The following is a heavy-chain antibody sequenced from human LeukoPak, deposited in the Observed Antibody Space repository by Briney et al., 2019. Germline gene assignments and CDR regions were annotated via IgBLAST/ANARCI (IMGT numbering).Heavy chain of an antibody. Sequence: GGSLRLSCAASGFTFSSYSMNWVRQAPGKGLEWVSSISSSSSYIYYADSVKGRFTISRDNAKNSLYLQMNSLRAEDTAVYYCARGDGNYDYVWGSYRYYYFDYWGQGTLVTVSS. CDR3: ARGDGNYDYVWGSYRYYYFDY. V-gene: IGHV3-21*01. CDR1: GFTFSSYS. CDR2: ISSSSSYI. J-gene: IGHJ4*02. D-gene: IGHD3-16*02.